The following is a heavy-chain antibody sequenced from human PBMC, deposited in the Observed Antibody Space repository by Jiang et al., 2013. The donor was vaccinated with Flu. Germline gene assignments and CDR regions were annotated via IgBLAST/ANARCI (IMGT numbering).Heavy chain of an antibody. D-gene: IGHD6-19*01. J-gene: IGHJ4*02. CDR1: GGSISSYY. CDR3: ARVTLAVTQDGYFDY. V-gene: IGHV4-59*01. CDR2: IYYSGST. Sequence: GLVKPSETLSLTCTVSGGSISSYYWSWIRQPPGKGLEWIGYIYYSGSTNYNPSLKSRVTISVDTSKNQFSLKLSSVTAADTAVYYCARVTLAVTQDGYFDYWGQGTLVTVSS.